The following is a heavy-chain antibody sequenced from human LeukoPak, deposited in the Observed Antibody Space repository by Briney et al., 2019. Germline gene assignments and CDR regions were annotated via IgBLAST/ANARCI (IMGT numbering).Heavy chain of an antibody. V-gene: IGHV1-46*01. CDR3: ARVEKAAAGNDAFDI. J-gene: IGHJ3*02. D-gene: IGHD6-13*01. CDR2: INPSGGST. Sequence: ASVNVSCEASGYTFTIYYMHWGRQAPGQGLEWMGIINPSGGSTSYAQKFQGRVTMTSDTSTSTVYMELSSLGSEDTAVYYCARVEKAAAGNDAFDIWGQGTMVTVSS. CDR1: GYTFTIYY.